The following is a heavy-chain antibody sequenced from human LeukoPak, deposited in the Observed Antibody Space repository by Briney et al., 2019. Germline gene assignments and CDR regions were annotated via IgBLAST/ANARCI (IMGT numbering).Heavy chain of an antibody. CDR3: ARGPRANIVATGRYFDY. D-gene: IGHD5-12*01. V-gene: IGHV4-34*01. CDR1: GVSFSGYY. CDR2: INHSGST. Sequence: SETLSLTCAVYGVSFSGYYWSWIRQPPGKGLEWIGEINHSGSTNYNPSLKRRVTISLDPSKTQFSLNLSSVTPADTAVYYCARGPRANIVATGRYFDYWGQGTLVTVSS. J-gene: IGHJ4*02.